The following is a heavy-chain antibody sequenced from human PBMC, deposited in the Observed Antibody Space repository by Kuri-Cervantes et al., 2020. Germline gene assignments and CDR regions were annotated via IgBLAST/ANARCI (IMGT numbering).Heavy chain of an antibody. CDR3: AKVWGGGDYYDH. V-gene: IGHV3-20*04. CDR1: GFTFDDHG. J-gene: IGHJ4*02. D-gene: IGHD2-21*01. Sequence: ETLSLTCAASGFTFDDHGMSWVRQAPGQGLEWVAGINSNGRGKGYLDSVKGRFTISRDNSKNTLYLQLNSLRAEDTAMYYCAKVWGGGDYYDHWGQGTLVTVSS. CDR2: INSNGRGK.